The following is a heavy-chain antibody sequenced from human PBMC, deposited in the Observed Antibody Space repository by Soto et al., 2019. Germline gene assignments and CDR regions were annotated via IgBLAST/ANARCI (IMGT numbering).Heavy chain of an antibody. V-gene: IGHV3-21*01. Sequence: EVQLVESGGGLVKPGGSLRLSCAASGFTFSSYSMNWVRQAPGKGLEWVSSISSSRSYIYYADSVRGRFTISRDDAKNSLYLQMNSLRAEDTAVYYCARAPSMVRGETWYFDLWGRGTLVTVSS. CDR3: ARAPSMVRGETWYFDL. D-gene: IGHD3-10*01. J-gene: IGHJ2*01. CDR1: GFTFSSYS. CDR2: ISSSRSYI.